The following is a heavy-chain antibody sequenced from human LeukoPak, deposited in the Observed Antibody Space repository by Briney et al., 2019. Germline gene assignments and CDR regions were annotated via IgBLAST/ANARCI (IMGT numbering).Heavy chain of an antibody. CDR1: GGSFSGYY. Sequence: SETLSLTCAVYGGSFSGYYWSWIRQPPGKGLEWIGEINHSGSTNYNPSLKSRVTISVDTFKNQFSLKLSSVTAADTAVYYCARYRGVKRAFDIWGQGTMVTVSS. V-gene: IGHV4-34*01. CDR3: ARYRGVKRAFDI. J-gene: IGHJ3*02. D-gene: IGHD3-3*01. CDR2: INHSGST.